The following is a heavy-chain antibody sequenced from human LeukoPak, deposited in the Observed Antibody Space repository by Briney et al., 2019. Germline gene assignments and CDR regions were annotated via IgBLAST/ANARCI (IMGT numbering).Heavy chain of an antibody. D-gene: IGHD2-2*01. CDR3: ARRPGYCSSTSCYGGWFDP. J-gene: IGHJ5*02. CDR2: IHRDGST. CDR1: VVSISTGYW. V-gene: IGHV4-4*02. Sequence: PSGTLSLTCVVSVVSISTGYWWSWVRQSPEKGLEWIGEIHRDGSTNYNPSLKSRATISVDTSTNQFSLKLSSVTAADTAVYYCARRPGYCSSTSCYGGWFDPWGQGTLVTVSS.